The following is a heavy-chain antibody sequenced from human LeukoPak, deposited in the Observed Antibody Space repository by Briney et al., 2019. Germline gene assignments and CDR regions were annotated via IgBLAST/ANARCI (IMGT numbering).Heavy chain of an antibody. J-gene: IGHJ4*02. D-gene: IGHD3-22*01. Sequence: GGSLRLSCAASGFMFSSYAMSWVRQAPGKGLEWVAVTSYDGDNNYYANSVKGRFTISRDNSKNTLYLQMNSLRPEDTGVYYCVRQASPSDSYYFDFWGRGTLVTVSS. V-gene: IGHV3-30-3*01. CDR2: TSYDGDNN. CDR3: VRQASPSDSYYFDF. CDR1: GFMFSSYA.